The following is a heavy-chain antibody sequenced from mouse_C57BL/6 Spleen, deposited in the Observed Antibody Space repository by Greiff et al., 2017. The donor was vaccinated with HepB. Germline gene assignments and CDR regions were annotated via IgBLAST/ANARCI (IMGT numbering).Heavy chain of an antibody. CDR2: IWSGGST. Sequence: VQLKESGPGLVQPSQSLSITCTVSGFSLTSYGVHWVRQSPGKGLEWLGVIWSGGSTDYNAAFISRLSISKDNSKSQVFFKMNSLQADDTAIYYCASYSNYLMDYWGQGTSVTVSS. CDR1: GFSLTSYG. CDR3: ASYSNYLMDY. J-gene: IGHJ4*01. D-gene: IGHD2-5*01. V-gene: IGHV2-2*01.